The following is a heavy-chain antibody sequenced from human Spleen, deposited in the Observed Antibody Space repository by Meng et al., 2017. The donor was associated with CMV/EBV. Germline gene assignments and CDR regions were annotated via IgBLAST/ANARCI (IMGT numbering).Heavy chain of an antibody. CDR3: ARDLWEDSGYDYYYGMDV. J-gene: IGHJ6*02. Sequence: GGSLRLSCAASGFTFDDYAMHWVRQAPGKGLEWVSLISWDGGSTYYADSVKGRFTISRDNSKNSLYLQMNSLRAEDAAVYFCARDLWEDSGYDYYYGMDVWGQGTTVTVSS. D-gene: IGHD5-12*01. V-gene: IGHV3-43D*03. CDR1: GFTFDDYA. CDR2: ISWDGGST.